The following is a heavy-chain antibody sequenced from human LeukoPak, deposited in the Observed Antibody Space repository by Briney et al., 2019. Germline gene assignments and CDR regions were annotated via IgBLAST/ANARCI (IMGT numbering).Heavy chain of an antibody. Sequence: PSETLSLTCVVSGYSISSGYCWGWIRQPPGKGLEWIGSIYHSGSTYYSPSLKSRLTISVDTSKNQFSLKLSSVTAADTAVYYCARAGAFFYYMDVWGKGTTVTVSS. CDR3: ARAGAFFYYMDV. V-gene: IGHV4-38-2*01. J-gene: IGHJ6*04. D-gene: IGHD2/OR15-2a*01. CDR2: IYHSGST. CDR1: GYSISSGYC.